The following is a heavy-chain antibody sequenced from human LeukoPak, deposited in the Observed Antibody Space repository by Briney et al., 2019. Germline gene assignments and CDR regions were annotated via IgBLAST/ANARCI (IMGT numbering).Heavy chain of an antibody. Sequence: PSETLSLTCTVSGGSISSGSYYWSWIRQPAGKGLEWIGRIYTSGSTNYNPSLKSRVTISVDTSKNQFSLKLSSVTAADTAVYYCARAGGYKTNNWFDPWGQGTLVTVSS. J-gene: IGHJ5*02. CDR1: GGSISSGSYY. CDR3: ARAGGYKTNNWFDP. V-gene: IGHV4-61*02. CDR2: IYTSGST. D-gene: IGHD5-24*01.